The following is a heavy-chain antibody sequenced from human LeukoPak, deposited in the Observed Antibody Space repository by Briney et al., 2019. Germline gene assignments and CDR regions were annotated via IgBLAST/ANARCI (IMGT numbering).Heavy chain of an antibody. V-gene: IGHV4-61*01. CDR2: IYYSGST. CDR1: GCSVSSGSYY. J-gene: IGHJ4*02. Sequence: SETLSLTCTVSGCSVSSGSYYWSWIRQPPGKGLEWIGYIYYSGSTNYNPSLKSRVTISVDTSKNQFSLKLSSVTAADTAVYYCARGIAAHLSWGQGTLVTVSS. CDR3: ARGIAAHLS. D-gene: IGHD6-6*01.